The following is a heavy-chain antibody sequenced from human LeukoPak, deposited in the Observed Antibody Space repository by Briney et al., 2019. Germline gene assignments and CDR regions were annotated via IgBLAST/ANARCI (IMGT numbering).Heavy chain of an antibody. CDR1: GGSFSGYY. CDR2: INHSGST. CDR3: ASFRGYSGYDFFYFDY. J-gene: IGHJ4*02. D-gene: IGHD5-12*01. Sequence: PSETLSLTCAVYGGSFSGYYWSWIPQPPGKGLEWIGEINHSGSTNYNPSLKSRVTISVDTSKNQFSLKLSSVTAADTAVYYCASFRGYSGYDFFYFDYWGQGTLVTVSS. V-gene: IGHV4-34*01.